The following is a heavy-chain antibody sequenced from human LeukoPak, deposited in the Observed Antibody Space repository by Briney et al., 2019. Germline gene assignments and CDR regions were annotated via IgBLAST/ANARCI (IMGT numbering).Heavy chain of an antibody. Sequence: ASVTVSCTASGYTFTSYGISWVRQAPGQGLEWMGWISTYNGNTNYAQKLQGRVTMTTDTSTSTAYMELRSLRSDDTAAYYCARAYRSSEEIDYWGQGTLVTVSS. D-gene: IGHD3-16*02. CDR3: ARAYRSSEEIDY. J-gene: IGHJ4*02. V-gene: IGHV1-18*01. CDR1: GYTFTSYG. CDR2: ISTYNGNT.